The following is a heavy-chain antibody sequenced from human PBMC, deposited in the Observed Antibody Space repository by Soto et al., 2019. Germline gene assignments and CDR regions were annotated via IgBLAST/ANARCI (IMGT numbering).Heavy chain of an antibody. Sequence: QVQLQESGPGLVKPSETLSLTCTVSGGSISNYYWTWIRQPAGKGLEWIGRIYTSGSTNYNPSLTSRVTLSVATSKDQFSLKLSSVTAADTALYYCARQTTYSSSWFDYWGHGTLVTVSS. CDR1: GGSISNYY. D-gene: IGHD2-2*01. CDR3: ARQTTYSSSWFDY. J-gene: IGHJ5*01. V-gene: IGHV4-4*07. CDR2: IYTSGST.